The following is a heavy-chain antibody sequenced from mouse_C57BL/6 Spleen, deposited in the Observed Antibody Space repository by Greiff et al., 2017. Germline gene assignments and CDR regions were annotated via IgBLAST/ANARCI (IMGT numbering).Heavy chain of an antibody. CDR1: GYAFSSSW. V-gene: IGHV1-82*01. D-gene: IGHD4-1*01. CDR3: ARLGRGGYYAMDY. Sequence: VQLQESGPELVKPGASVKISCKASGYAFSSSWMNWVKQRPGKGLEWIGRIYPGDGDTNYNGKFKGKATLTADKSSSTAYMQLSSLTSEDSAVYFCARLGRGGYYAMDYWGQGTSVTVSS. J-gene: IGHJ4*01. CDR2: IYPGDGDT.